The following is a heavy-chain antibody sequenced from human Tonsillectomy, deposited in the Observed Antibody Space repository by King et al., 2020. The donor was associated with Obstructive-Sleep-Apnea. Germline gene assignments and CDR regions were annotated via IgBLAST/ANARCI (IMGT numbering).Heavy chain of an antibody. Sequence: VQLVESGGGLVQPGGSLRLSCSASGFTFSTYAMHWVRQAPGKGLEYVSAISSNGGSTYHAASVKGRFTISRDNSKNTRYLQMSSLRAEDTAVYYCVKDRGGQDVHYDSAFDIWGQGTMVTVPS. CDR3: VKDRGGQDVHYDSAFDI. D-gene: IGHD5-12*01. CDR1: GFTFSTYA. CDR2: ISSNGGST. J-gene: IGHJ3*02. V-gene: IGHV3-64D*06.